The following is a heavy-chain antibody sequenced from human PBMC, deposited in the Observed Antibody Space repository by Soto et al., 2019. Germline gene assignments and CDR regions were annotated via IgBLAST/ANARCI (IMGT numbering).Heavy chain of an antibody. CDR2: MNPNSGNT. J-gene: IGHJ6*02. Sequence: ASVKGSCKAFGYTFPSYDIKWGRQAPGQGVEGMGLMNPNSGNTGYAQKFQGRVTMTRNTSISTAYMELSSLRSEDTAVYYCARVYYRRGYSYGYGMDVWGQGTTVTVSS. CDR3: ARVYYRRGYSYGYGMDV. D-gene: IGHD5-18*01. V-gene: IGHV1-8*01. CDR1: GYTFPSYD.